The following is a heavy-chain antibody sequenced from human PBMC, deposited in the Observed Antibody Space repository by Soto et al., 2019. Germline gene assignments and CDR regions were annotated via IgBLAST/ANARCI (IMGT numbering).Heavy chain of an antibody. CDR3: ARGRGRYSSGWSWFDP. CDR2: IFQSGST. V-gene: IGHV4-4*02. J-gene: IGHJ5*02. D-gene: IGHD6-19*01. Sequence: PSETLSLTCGVSGGTIRSPDWWTWVRQPPGKGLEWIGEIFQSGSTNYTPSLESRVTISVDKSKNQFSLTLTSVTAADTAVYFCARGRGRYSSGWSWFDPWGKGILVTVS. CDR1: GGTIRSPDW.